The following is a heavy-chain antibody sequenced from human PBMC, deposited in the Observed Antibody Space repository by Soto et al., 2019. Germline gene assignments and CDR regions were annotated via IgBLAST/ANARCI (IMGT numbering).Heavy chain of an antibody. CDR3: ARVFEPYSSSGFFDI. V-gene: IGHV3-30-3*01. CDR2: ASYDGSNR. Sequence: QVQLVETGGGVVQPGGSLTLSCAASGFTFSIHYMHWVRQTPGTGLEGVAVASYDGSNRYYADSVKGRFTISRDNSKNTLSLQMHSLRAEDTAVYYCARVFEPYSSSGFFDIWGQGTLVTVSS. CDR1: GFTFSIHY. J-gene: IGHJ4*02. D-gene: IGHD6-13*01.